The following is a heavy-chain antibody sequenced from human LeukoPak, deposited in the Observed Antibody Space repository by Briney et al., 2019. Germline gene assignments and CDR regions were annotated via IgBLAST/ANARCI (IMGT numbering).Heavy chain of an antibody. CDR1: GFTFSSYW. V-gene: IGHV3-48*01. Sequence: GGSLRLSCAASGFTFSSYWMSWVRQAPGKGLEWVSYISSSSSTIYYADSVKGRFTISRDNAKNSLYLQMNSLRAEDTAVYYCARDSAYSNYVHYYYYMDVWGKGTTVTVSS. J-gene: IGHJ6*03. CDR3: ARDSAYSNYVHYYYYMDV. D-gene: IGHD4-11*01. CDR2: ISSSSSTI.